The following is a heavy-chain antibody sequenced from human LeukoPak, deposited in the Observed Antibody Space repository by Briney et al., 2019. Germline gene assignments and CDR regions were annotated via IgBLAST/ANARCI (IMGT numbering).Heavy chain of an antibody. J-gene: IGHJ6*03. CDR2: IYYSGST. V-gene: IGHV4-39*07. CDR1: GGSISSSSYY. CDR3: ARTHYGDRPPYYYYMDV. D-gene: IGHD4-17*01. Sequence: SETLSLTCTVSGGSISSSSYYWGWIRQPPGKGLEWIGSIYYSGSTYYNPSLKSRVTISVDTSKNQFSLKLSSVTAADTAVYYCARTHYGDRPPYYYYMDVWGKGTTVTVSS.